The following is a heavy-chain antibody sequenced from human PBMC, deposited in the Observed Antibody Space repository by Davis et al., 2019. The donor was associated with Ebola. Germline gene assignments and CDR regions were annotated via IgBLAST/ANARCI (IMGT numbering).Heavy chain of an antibody. CDR3: ARGPRGYGPSTYYFDY. CDR1: GGSITSFY. Sequence: SETLSLTCTVSGGSITSFYWSWIRQPPGKALEWIGYIHHSGDTNYNPSLQSRVTMSVATSKNQFSLKLSSVTAADTAVYYCARGPRGYGPSTYYFDYWGQGTLVTVSS. J-gene: IGHJ4*02. V-gene: IGHV4-59*12. CDR2: IHHSGDT. D-gene: IGHD1-1*01.